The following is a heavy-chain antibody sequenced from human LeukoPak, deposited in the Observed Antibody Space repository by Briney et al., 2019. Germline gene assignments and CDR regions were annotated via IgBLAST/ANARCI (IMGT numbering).Heavy chain of an antibody. CDR1: GGSFSGYY. Sequence: PSETLSLTCAVYGGSFSGYYWSWIRQPPGKGLEWIGEINHSGSTNYNPSPKSRVTISVDTSKNQFSLKLSSVTAADTAVYYCARVRMRGYSYGPFDYWGQGTLVTVSS. CDR2: INHSGST. V-gene: IGHV4-34*01. J-gene: IGHJ4*02. D-gene: IGHD5-18*01. CDR3: ARVRMRGYSYGPFDY.